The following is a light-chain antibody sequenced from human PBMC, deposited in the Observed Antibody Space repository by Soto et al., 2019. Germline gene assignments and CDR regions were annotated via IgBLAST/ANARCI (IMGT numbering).Light chain of an antibody. Sequence: EIVLTQSTGTLSLSPGDRATLSCRASQSVISDYLAWYQQKPGQAPRLLIYGASGRATGIPDRFSGSGSGTDFTLTISRLEPEDFAVYYCQQYGSSPLTFGGGTKVDI. J-gene: IGKJ4*01. V-gene: IGKV3-20*01. CDR1: QSVISDY. CDR2: GAS. CDR3: QQYGSSPLT.